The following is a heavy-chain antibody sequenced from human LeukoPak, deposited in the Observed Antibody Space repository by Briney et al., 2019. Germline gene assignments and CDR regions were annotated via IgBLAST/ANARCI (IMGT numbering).Heavy chain of an antibody. D-gene: IGHD3-10*01. V-gene: IGHV3-48*01. J-gene: IGHJ4*02. Sequence: GGSLRLSCAASGFTFSSYSMNGVRQAPGKGLEGGSYISSSSSDIYYADSVKGRFTISRDNAKNSLYLQMNSLRVEDTAVYYCASSGFGRNFDYWGQGTLVTVSS. CDR3: ASSGFGRNFDY. CDR1: GFTFSSYS. CDR2: ISSSSSDI.